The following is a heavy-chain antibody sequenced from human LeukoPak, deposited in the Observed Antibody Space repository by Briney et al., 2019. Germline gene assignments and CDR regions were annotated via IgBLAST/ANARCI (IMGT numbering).Heavy chain of an antibody. Sequence: PSETLSLTCAVYGGSFSGYYWSWIRQSPGKGLEWIGEVNHSGSTNYNPSLKSRVTISVDTSRNHFSLKLSSVTAADAAVYFCARSQGISHLRTPFDVWGQGTSVAVSS. D-gene: IGHD1-14*01. CDR2: VNHSGST. CDR3: ARSQGISHLRTPFDV. V-gene: IGHV4-34*01. CDR1: GGSFSGYY. J-gene: IGHJ3*01.